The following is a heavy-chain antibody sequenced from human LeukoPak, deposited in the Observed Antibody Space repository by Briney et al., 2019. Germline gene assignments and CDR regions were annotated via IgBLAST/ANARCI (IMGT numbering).Heavy chain of an antibody. V-gene: IGHV5-51*01. CDR1: GYCFTSYW. CDR2: IYPGGCGT. J-gene: IGHJ4*02. CDR3: ARPIVGGTGGDD. Sequence: GESLKSCCKGGGYCFTSYWIGGGRQLPGEGEGWGGIIYPGGCGTRYSPSFGGECTILADKPISTAYLLRRSLMASDTAMYDCARPIVGGTGGDDWGQGTLVTVSS. D-gene: IGHD1-26*01.